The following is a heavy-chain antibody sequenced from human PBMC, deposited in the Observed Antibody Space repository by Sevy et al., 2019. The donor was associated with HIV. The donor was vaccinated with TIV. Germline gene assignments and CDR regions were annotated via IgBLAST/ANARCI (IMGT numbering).Heavy chain of an antibody. Sequence: GGSLRLSCAASGFTFSNAWMSWVRQAPGKGLEWVGRIKSKTHGGTTDYAAPVKGRLTISRDESKNTLYLQMNSLKTEDTAIYYCTTHSKKRGLSALLDYCGQGTLVTVSS. CDR1: GFTFSNAW. CDR2: IKSKTHGGTT. D-gene: IGHD3-10*01. J-gene: IGHJ4*02. CDR3: TTHSKKRGLSALLDY. V-gene: IGHV3-15*01.